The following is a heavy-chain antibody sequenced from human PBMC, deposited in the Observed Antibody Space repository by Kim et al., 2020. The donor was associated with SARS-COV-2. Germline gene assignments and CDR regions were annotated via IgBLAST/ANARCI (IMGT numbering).Heavy chain of an antibody. V-gene: IGHV4-59*01. CDR2: IYYSGST. CDR1: GGSISSYY. Sequence: SETLSLTCTVSGGSISSYYWSWIRQPPGKGLEWIGYIYYSGSTNYNPSLKSRVTISVDTSKNQFSLKLSSVTAADTAVYYCARDRLGGLFDYWGQGTLVTVSS. J-gene: IGHJ4*02. D-gene: IGHD3-10*01. CDR3: ARDRLGGLFDY.